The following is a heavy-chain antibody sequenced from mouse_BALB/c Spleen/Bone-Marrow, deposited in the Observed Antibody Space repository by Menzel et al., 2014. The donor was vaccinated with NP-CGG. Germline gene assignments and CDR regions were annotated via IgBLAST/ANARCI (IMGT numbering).Heavy chain of an antibody. CDR3: ARQTYYDYDGYFDY. J-gene: IGHJ2*01. CDR2: ISSGGSYT. D-gene: IGHD2-4*01. V-gene: IGHV5-6*01. CDR1: GFTFSSYG. Sequence: EVKLVESGGDLVKPGGSLKLSCAASGFTFSSYGMSWVRQTPDKRLEWVATISSGGSYTYYPDSVKGRFTISRDNAKNTLYLQMSGLKSEDTAMYYCARQTYYDYDGYFDYWGQGTTLTVSS.